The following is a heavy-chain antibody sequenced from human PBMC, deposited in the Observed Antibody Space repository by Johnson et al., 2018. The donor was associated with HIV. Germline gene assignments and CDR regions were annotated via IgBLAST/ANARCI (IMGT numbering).Heavy chain of an antibody. J-gene: IGHJ3*02. CDR2: ISWNSGSI. CDR1: GFTFDDYA. CDR3: AKDQIPAAASRAFDI. V-gene: IGHV3-9*01. Sequence: ASGFTFDDYAMHWVRQAPGKGLEWVSGISWNSGSIGYADSVKGRFTVSRDNAKNSLYLQMNSLRAEDTAVYYCAKDQIPAAASRAFDIWGQGTMVTVSS. D-gene: IGHD6-13*01.